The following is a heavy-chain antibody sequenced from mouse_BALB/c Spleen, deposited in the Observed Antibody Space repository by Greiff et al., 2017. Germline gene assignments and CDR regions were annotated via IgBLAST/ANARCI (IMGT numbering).Heavy chain of an antibody. CDR1: GFTFSDYY. CDR3: ARDKLNYGSSRGAMDY. J-gene: IGHJ4*01. CDR2: ISDGGSYT. Sequence: DVMLVESGGGLVKPGGSLKLSCAASGFTFSDYYMYWVRQTPEKRLEWVATISDGGSYTYYPDSVKGRFTISRDNAKNNLYLQMSSLKSEDTAMYYCARDKLNYGSSRGAMDYWGQGTSVTVSS. V-gene: IGHV5-4*02. D-gene: IGHD1-1*01.